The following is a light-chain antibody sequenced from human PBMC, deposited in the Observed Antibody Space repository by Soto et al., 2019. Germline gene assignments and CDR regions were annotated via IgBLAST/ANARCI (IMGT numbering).Light chain of an antibody. J-gene: IGKJ4*01. CDR1: QSVSIY. V-gene: IGKV3-11*01. CDR2: DAS. Sequence: EIVLTQSPATLSLSPGERATLSCRASQSVSIYLAWYQQKLGQAPRLLSYDASNRATGIPARFSGSGSGTDFTLTISSLEPEDFAVYYCQQRDNWLTFGGGTKVEIK. CDR3: QQRDNWLT.